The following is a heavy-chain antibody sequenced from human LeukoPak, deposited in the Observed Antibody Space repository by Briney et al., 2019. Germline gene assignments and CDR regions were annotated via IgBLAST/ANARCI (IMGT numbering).Heavy chain of an antibody. Sequence: ASVKVSCKASGYTFTSYDINWVRQATGQGLEWMGWMNPNSGNTGYAQKFQGRVTMTRNTSISTAYMELSSLRSEDTAVYYCARGDSSGWHYYYYYYMDVWGKGTTVTVSS. CDR1: GYTFTSYD. D-gene: IGHD6-19*01. CDR3: ARGDSSGWHYYYYYYMDV. CDR2: MNPNSGNT. V-gene: IGHV1-8*01. J-gene: IGHJ6*03.